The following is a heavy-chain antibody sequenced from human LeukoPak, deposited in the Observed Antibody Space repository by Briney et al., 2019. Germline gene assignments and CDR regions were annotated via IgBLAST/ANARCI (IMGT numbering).Heavy chain of an antibody. CDR2: IYPGDSET. CDR1: GYSFISYW. CDR3: ARHQRDREVFFGDYYYMDV. J-gene: IGHJ6*03. Sequence: GESLKISCKGSGYSFISYWIGWVRQMPGKGPEWMGIIYPGDSETRYSPSFQGQVTISVDKSISTAYLQWSSLKASDTAVYYCARHQRDREVFFGDYYYMDVWGTGTTVTVSS. V-gene: IGHV5-51*01. D-gene: IGHD3-10*01.